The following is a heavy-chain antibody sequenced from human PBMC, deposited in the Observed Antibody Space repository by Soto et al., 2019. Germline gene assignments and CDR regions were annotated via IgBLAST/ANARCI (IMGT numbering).Heavy chain of an antibody. Sequence: ASVKVSCKASGYTFTGYYMHWVRQAPGQGLEWMGWINPNSVGTNYAQKFQGWVTMTRDTSISTAYMELSRLRSDDTAVYYCAREREGMSSGGTRYSGSYNYYYYGMDVWGQGTTVTVSS. CDR2: INPNSVGT. CDR1: GYTFTGYY. D-gene: IGHD1-26*01. V-gene: IGHV1-2*04. CDR3: AREREGMSSGGTRYSGSYNYYYYGMDV. J-gene: IGHJ6*02.